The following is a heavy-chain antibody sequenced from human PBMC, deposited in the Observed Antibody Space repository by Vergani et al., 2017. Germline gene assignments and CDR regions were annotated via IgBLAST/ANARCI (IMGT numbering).Heavy chain of an antibody. CDR3: ARDVTPVGATEADY. D-gene: IGHD1-26*01. CDR1: GFTFSSYA. CDR2: ISGSGGST. V-gene: IGHV3-23*01. Sequence: EVQLLESGGGLVQPGGSLRLSCAASGFTFSSYAMSWVRQAPGKGLEWVSAISGSGGSTYYADSVKGRFTSSRDNSKNTLYMQMNSLRAKDTAVYYCARDVTPVGATEADYWGQGTLVTVSS. J-gene: IGHJ4*02.